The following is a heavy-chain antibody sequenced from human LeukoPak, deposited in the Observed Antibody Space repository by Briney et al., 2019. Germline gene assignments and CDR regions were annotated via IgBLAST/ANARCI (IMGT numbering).Heavy chain of an antibody. V-gene: IGHV5-51*01. CDR3: ARRLTYDSRAYYCLDY. CDR1: GYSFTSYW. D-gene: IGHD3-22*01. J-gene: IGHJ4*02. Sequence: GESLKISCKGSGYSFTSYWIGWVRQKPGKGLEWMGIIFPGDSDTRYSASFQGQVTISADKSISTAYLQWSSLKASDTDMYYCARRLTYDSRAYYCLDYWGQGTLVTVSS. CDR2: IFPGDSDT.